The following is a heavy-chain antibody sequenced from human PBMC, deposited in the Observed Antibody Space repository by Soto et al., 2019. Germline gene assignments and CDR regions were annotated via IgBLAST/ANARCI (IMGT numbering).Heavy chain of an antibody. Sequence: ASVKVSCKASGVTFNRQDMRWVRQAPGQGLEWMGGIIPMFGTPHYAEKFQDRVTITADESTCTAYLELSSLTSEDTAVYYCATSEGRDDYSFDYWGPGTLVTVSS. V-gene: IGHV1-69*13. CDR1: GVTFNRQD. CDR2: IIPMFGTP. D-gene: IGHD4-4*01. J-gene: IGHJ4*02. CDR3: ATSEGRDDYSFDY.